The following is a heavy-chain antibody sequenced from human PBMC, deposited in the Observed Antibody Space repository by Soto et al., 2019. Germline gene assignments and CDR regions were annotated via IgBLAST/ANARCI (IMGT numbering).Heavy chain of an antibody. D-gene: IGHD1-26*01. Sequence: SETLSLTCTVSGGSISSGDYYWSWIRQPPGKGLEWIGYIYYSGSTYYNPSLKSRVTISVDTSKNQFSLKLSSVTAADTAVYYCAREVGEDRYYYYGMDVWGQGTTVTVSS. V-gene: IGHV4-30-4*01. CDR1: GGSISSGDYY. J-gene: IGHJ6*02. CDR3: AREVGEDRYYYYGMDV. CDR2: IYYSGST.